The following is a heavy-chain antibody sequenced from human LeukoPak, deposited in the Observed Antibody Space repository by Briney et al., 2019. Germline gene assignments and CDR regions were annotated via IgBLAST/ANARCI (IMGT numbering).Heavy chain of an antibody. D-gene: IGHD6-19*01. Sequence: SETLSLTCTVSGGSISSYYWSWIRQPPGKGLKWIGYIYYSGSTNYNPSLKSRVTISVDTSKNQFSLKLSSVTAADTAVYYCATVAGFLDYWGQGTLVTVSS. J-gene: IGHJ4*02. V-gene: IGHV4-59*01. CDR1: GGSISSYY. CDR2: IYYSGST. CDR3: ATVAGFLDY.